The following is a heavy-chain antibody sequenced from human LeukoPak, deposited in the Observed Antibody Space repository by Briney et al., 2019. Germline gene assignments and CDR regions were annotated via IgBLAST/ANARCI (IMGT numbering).Heavy chain of an antibody. CDR3: ARQGSSGWYASAFDI. J-gene: IGHJ3*02. CDR2: IYPGDSDT. Sequence: GESLKISCKGSGYSFTSYWIGWVRQMPGKGLEWMGIIYPGDSDTRYSPSFQGQVTISADKSISTAYLQRSSLKASDTAMYYCARQGSSGWYASAFDIWGQGTKVTVSS. CDR1: GYSFTSYW. D-gene: IGHD6-19*01. V-gene: IGHV5-51*01.